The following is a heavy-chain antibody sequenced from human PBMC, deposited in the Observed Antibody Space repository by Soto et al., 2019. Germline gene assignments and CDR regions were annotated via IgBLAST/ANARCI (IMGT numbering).Heavy chain of an antibody. D-gene: IGHD6-13*01. Sequence: ASVKVSCKASGYTFTSYGISWVRQAPGQGLEWMGWISAYNGNTNYAQKLQGRVTMTTDTSTSTAYMELRSLRSDDTAVYYCARFSYSSSWVGVWYYYYGMDVWSQGTTVTVSS. CDR2: ISAYNGNT. CDR3: ARFSYSSSWVGVWYYYYGMDV. V-gene: IGHV1-18*01. CDR1: GYTFTSYG. J-gene: IGHJ6*02.